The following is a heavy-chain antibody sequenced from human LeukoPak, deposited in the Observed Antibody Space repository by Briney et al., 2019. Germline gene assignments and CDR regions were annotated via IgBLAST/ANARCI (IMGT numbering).Heavy chain of an antibody. CDR3: TRMTTGHDY. CDR2: INHSGYT. CDR1: GVSFVEYQ. D-gene: IGHD4-17*01. Sequence: SETLSLTCAGTGVSFVEYQWAWVRQTPGKGLEWIGEINHSGYTNDSSSLKSRVTLSIDTSRKQFSLNLRSVTVADAGTYYCTRMTTGHDYWGQGTLVTVSS. V-gene: IGHV4-34*01. J-gene: IGHJ4*02.